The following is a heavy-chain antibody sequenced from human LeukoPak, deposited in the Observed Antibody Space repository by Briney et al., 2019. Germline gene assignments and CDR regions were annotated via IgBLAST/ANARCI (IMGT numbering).Heavy chain of an antibody. CDR2: INPNSGGT. CDR3: AYDSSGSDAFDI. J-gene: IGHJ3*02. V-gene: IGHV1-2*02. CDR1: GYTFSGYN. Sequence: PWASVKVSCKASGYTFSGYNMHWVRQAPGQGRVWMGWINPNSGGTNYAQKFQGRVTMTRDTSISTAYMELSRLRSDDTAVYYCAYDSSGSDAFDIWGQGTMVTVSS. D-gene: IGHD3-22*01.